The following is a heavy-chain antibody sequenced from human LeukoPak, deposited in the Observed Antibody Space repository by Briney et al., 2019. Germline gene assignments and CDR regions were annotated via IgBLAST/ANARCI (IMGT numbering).Heavy chain of an antibody. CDR3: ARVMQQLVLYYYYGMDV. D-gene: IGHD6-13*01. CDR1: GFTFSSYE. V-gene: IGHV3-48*03. Sequence: GGSLILSCAASGFTFSSYEMNWVRQAPGKGLEWVSYISSSGSTIYYADSVKGRFTISRDNAKNSLYLQMNSLRAEDTAVYYCARVMQQLVLYYYYGMDVWGQGTTVTVSS. CDR2: ISSSGSTI. J-gene: IGHJ6*02.